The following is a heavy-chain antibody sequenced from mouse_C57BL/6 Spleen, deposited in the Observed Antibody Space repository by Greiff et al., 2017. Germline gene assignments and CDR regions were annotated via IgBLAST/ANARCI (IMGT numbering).Heavy chain of an antibody. CDR2: IYPSDSET. V-gene: IGHV1-61*01. CDR1: GYTFTSYW. D-gene: IGHD1-1*01. J-gene: IGHJ2*01. CDR3: ATYGSSYGYYFDY. Sequence: QVQLQQPGAELVRPGSSVKLSCKASGYTFTSYWMDWVKQRPGQGLEWIGNIYPSDSETHYNQKFKDKATLTVDKSSSTAYMQLSSLTSEASAVYYCATYGSSYGYYFDYWGQGTTLTVSS.